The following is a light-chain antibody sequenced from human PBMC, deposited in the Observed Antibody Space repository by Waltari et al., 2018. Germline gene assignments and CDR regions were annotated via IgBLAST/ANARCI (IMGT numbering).Light chain of an antibody. CDR3: QQYYSTPAWT. V-gene: IGKV4-1*01. CDR2: WAS. Sequence: DIVMTQSPDSLAVSLGERATINCKSSQSVLYSSNNKNYLAWYQQKPGQPPKLLIYWASTRESGVPDRCSGSGSGTDFTLTISRLQAEDVAVYYCQQYYSTPAWTFGQGTKVEIK. CDR1: QSVLYSSNNKNY. J-gene: IGKJ1*01.